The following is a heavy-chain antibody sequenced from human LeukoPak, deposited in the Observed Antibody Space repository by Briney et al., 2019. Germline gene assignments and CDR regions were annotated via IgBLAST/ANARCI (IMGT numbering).Heavy chain of an antibody. V-gene: IGHV3-23*01. D-gene: IGHD3-9*01. CDR1: GFTFSSYA. Sequence: GGSLRLSCAASGFTFSSYAMSWVRQAPGKGLEWVSVLSGRGGSTYYADSVKGRFTISRDNSKNTLFLQMNSLRAEDTAVYYCAKHTSVTGYYWNFDYWGQGTLVTVSS. J-gene: IGHJ4*02. CDR2: LSGRGGST. CDR3: AKHTSVTGYYWNFDY.